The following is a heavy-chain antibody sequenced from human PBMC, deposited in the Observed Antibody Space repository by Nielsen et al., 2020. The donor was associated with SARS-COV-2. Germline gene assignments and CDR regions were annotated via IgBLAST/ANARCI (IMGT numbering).Heavy chain of an antibody. D-gene: IGHD5-12*01. CDR2: TYYSGST. V-gene: IGHV4-59*01. J-gene: IGHJ4*02. Sequence: WIRQPPGKGLEWIGYTYYSGSTKYNPSLNSRVTISLDTSQNQFSLKLSSVTAADTALYYCVRGGGGYTTGYYFDYWGQGALVTVSS. CDR3: VRGGGGYTTGYYFDY.